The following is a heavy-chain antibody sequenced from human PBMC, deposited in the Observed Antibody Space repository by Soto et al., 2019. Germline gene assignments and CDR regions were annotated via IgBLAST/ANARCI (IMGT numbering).Heavy chain of an antibody. D-gene: IGHD3-22*01. CDR3: ARGGYYDSSGSRNYHYYGMNV. Sequence: ASVKVSCKASGYTFTSYAMHWVRQAPGQRLEWMGWINAGNGNTKYSQKFQGRVTITRDTSASTAYMELRSLRSDDTAMYYCARGGYYDSSGSRNYHYYGMNVWGQGTTVTVSS. V-gene: IGHV1-3*01. CDR1: GYTFTSYA. J-gene: IGHJ6*02. CDR2: INAGNGNT.